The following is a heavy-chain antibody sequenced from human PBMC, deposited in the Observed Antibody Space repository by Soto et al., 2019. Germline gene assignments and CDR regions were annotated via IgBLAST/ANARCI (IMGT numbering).Heavy chain of an antibody. Sequence: QVQLVQSGAEVKKPGASVKVSCKASGYTFTSYAMQWVRQAPGQRLEWMGWINAGNGNTKYSQKFQGRVTIIRDTTASTAYMELSRLRSEDTAVYFCARDMGFGLSVYWGQRTLVTVSS. J-gene: IGHJ4*02. CDR3: ARDMGFGLSVY. V-gene: IGHV1-3*01. D-gene: IGHD3-10*01. CDR1: GYTFTSYA. CDR2: INAGNGNT.